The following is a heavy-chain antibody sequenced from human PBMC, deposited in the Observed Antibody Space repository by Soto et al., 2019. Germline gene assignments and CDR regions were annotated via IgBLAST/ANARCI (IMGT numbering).Heavy chain of an antibody. CDR3: AKERSVVATTPDFDY. J-gene: IGHJ4*02. Sequence: QVQLVESGGGVVQPGRSLRLSCAASGFTFSSFGMHWVRQAPGKGLEWVAVASYDGSYKHYADSVKGRFTISRDNSKNTLYLQRNSLRAEDTAVYYCAKERSVVATTPDFDYWGQGTLVTVSS. V-gene: IGHV3-30*18. CDR1: GFTFSSFG. CDR2: ASYDGSYK. D-gene: IGHD5-12*01.